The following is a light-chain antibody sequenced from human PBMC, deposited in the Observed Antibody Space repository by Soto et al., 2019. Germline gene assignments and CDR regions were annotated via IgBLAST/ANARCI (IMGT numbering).Light chain of an antibody. Sequence: DIQMTQSPSTLSGSVGDRVTITCRASQTISSWLAWYQQKPGKAPKLLIYDASSLESGVPSRFSGSRSGTDFTLTISSVQPEDFATYYCQQSYSFPRTFGQGTKVDIK. CDR1: QTISSW. V-gene: IGKV1-5*01. CDR3: QQSYSFPRT. CDR2: DAS. J-gene: IGKJ1*01.